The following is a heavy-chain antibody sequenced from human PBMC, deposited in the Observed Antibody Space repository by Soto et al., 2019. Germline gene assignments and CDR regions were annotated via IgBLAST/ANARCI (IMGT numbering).Heavy chain of an antibody. D-gene: IGHD3-22*01. CDR3: ARDNVYGYYDSSGYSGYFDY. CDR1: GFTFSSYG. Sequence: GGSLRLSCAASGFTFSSYGMHWVRQAPGKGLEWVAVIWYDGSNKYYADSVKGRFTISRDNSKNTLYLQMNSLRAEDTAVYYCARDNVYGYYDSSGYSGYFDYWGQGTLVTVSS. J-gene: IGHJ4*02. CDR2: IWYDGSNK. V-gene: IGHV3-33*01.